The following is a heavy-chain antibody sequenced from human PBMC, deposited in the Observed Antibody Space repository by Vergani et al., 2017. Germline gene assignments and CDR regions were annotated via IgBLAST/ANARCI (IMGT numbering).Heavy chain of an antibody. CDR3: ASNYGSSGYIGAFHI. CDR1: GASINNDFYY. V-gene: IGHV4-61*02. J-gene: IGHJ3*02. CDR2: IYTSGST. D-gene: IGHD3-22*01. Sequence: QVQLQESGPGLVKPSQTLSLTCTVSGASINNDFYYWHWIRQPAGKGLEWIGRIYTSGSTTYNPSLKSRVTISVDTSKNQFSLKLTSVTAADTAVYYCASNYGSSGYIGAFHIWGQGTMVTVSS.